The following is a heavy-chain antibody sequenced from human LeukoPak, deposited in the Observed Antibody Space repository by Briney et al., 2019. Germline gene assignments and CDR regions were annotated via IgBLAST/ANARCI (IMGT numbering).Heavy chain of an antibody. V-gene: IGHV4-39*01. D-gene: IGHD3-10*01. CDR1: GGSISSSSYY. J-gene: IGHJ4*02. CDR2: IYYSGST. CDR3: ARVVRLASGSYYPRY. Sequence: PSETLSLTCTVSGGSISSSSYYWGWIRQPPGKGLEWIGSIYYSGSTYYNPSLKSRVTISVDTSKNQFSLKLSSVTAADTAVYYCARVVRLASGSYYPRYWGQGTLVTVSS.